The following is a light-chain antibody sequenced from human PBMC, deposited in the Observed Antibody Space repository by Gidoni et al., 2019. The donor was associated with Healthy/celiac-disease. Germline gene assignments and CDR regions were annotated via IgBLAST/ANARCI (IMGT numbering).Light chain of an antibody. CDR1: QLLLHSNGYNY. V-gene: IGKV2-28*01. Sequence: DIAMTQSPLSLPFTPGEPASISCRSSQLLLHSNGYNYLDWYLQKPGQSPQLLISLGSNRAAGVPDRFSGSGSGTDFTLKISRVEAEYVGVYYCMQALQTPWTFGQGTKVEIK. J-gene: IGKJ1*01. CDR3: MQALQTPWT. CDR2: LGS.